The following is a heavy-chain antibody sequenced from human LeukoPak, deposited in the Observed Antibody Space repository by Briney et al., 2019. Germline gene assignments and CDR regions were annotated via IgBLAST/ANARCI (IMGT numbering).Heavy chain of an antibody. CDR3: ARVGSGYDFGLLRAAPYYYYYGMDV. D-gene: IGHD5-12*01. CDR2: IYHSGST. J-gene: IGHJ6*02. V-gene: IGHV4-4*02. Sequence: PSETLSLTCAVSGGSISSSNWWSWVRQPPGKGLEWIGEIYHSGSTNYNPSLKSRVTISVDKSKNQFSLKLSSVTAADTAVYYCARVGSGYDFGLLRAAPYYYYYGMDVWGQGTTVTVSS. CDR1: GGSISSSNW.